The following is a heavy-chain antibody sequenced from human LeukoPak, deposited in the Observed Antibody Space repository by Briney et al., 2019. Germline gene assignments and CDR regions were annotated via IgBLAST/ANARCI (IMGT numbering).Heavy chain of an antibody. D-gene: IGHD2/OR15-2a*01. V-gene: IGHV1-3*01. CDR1: GYTFTSYA. J-gene: IGHJ5*02. CDR3: ARDSSGNWFDP. Sequence: ASVKVSCKASGYTFTSYAMHWVRQAPGQRLEWMGWVNAGNGNTKYSQKFQGRVTITRDTSASTAYMELSSLRSEDTAVYYCARDSSGNWFDPWGQGTLVTVSS. CDR2: VNAGNGNT.